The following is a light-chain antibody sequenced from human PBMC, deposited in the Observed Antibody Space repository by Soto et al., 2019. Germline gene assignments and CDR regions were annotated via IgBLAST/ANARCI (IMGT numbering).Light chain of an antibody. CDR1: SSNIESNW. CDR2: NNT. V-gene: IGLV1-47*02. J-gene: IGLJ2*01. CDR3: ATWDDDLYTPI. Sequence: QAVVTQAPSVSGTPGQRVTISCSGSSSNIESNWVYWYQQLPGTAPKLLIYNNTQRPSGVPDRFSGSKSGTSASLAITGLRSDEEADYYCATWDDDLYTPIIGGGTKLTVL.